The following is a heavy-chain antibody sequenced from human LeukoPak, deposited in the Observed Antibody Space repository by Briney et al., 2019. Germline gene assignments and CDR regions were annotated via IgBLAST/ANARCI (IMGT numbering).Heavy chain of an antibody. D-gene: IGHD1-26*01. V-gene: IGHV4-30-2*01. CDR2: IYHSGST. CDR3: ARPLYSGSYSDYYYMDV. Sequence: PSETLSLTCTVSGGSISSGGYYWSWIRQPPGKGLEWIGYIYHSGSTYYNPSLKSRVTISVDRSKNQFSLKLSSVTAADTAVYYCARPLYSGSYSDYYYMDVWGKGTTVTVSS. J-gene: IGHJ6*03. CDR1: GGSISSGGYY.